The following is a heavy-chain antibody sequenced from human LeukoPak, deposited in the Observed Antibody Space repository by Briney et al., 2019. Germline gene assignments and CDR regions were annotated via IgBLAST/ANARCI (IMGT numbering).Heavy chain of an antibody. J-gene: IGHJ4*02. V-gene: IGHV3-23*01. CDR1: GFPVSSNY. Sequence: GSLRLSCAASGFPVSSNYMSWVRQAPGKGLEWVSVISGSGGSTYYADSVKGRFTISRDNSKNTLYLQMNSLRAEDTAVYYCAKEGPASSGYWGQGTLVTVSS. CDR2: ISGSGGST. CDR3: AKEGPASSGY. D-gene: IGHD3-10*01.